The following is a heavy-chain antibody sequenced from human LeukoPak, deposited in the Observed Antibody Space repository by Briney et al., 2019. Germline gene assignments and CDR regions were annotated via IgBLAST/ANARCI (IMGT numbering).Heavy chain of an antibody. CDR1: GFAFSSYN. J-gene: IGHJ4*02. D-gene: IGHD2-2*01. CDR2: ISTTSTYI. CDR3: ARAGTCSSTSCDGGIEY. V-gene: IGHV3-21*06. Sequence: GGSLRLSCAASGFAFSSYNMKWVRQAPGKGLEWVSFISTTSTYIYYADSVKGRFTVSRDNSKNLLYLQMDSLRVEGTAVYYCARAGTCSSTSCDGGIEYWGQGTLLTVSS.